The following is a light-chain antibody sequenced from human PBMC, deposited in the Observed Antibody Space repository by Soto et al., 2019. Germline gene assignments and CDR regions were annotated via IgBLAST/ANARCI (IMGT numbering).Light chain of an antibody. CDR1: QSISSW. CDR3: QQYNSYPYT. V-gene: IGKV1-5*03. Sequence: DIQMTQSPSTLSASVGDRVTITCRASQSISSWLAWYQQKPGKAPKLLIYKASSLESGVPSRFSGSRSGTEFTLPIRSLQPDDFATYYCQQYNSYPYTFGQGTKLEIK. CDR2: KAS. J-gene: IGKJ2*01.